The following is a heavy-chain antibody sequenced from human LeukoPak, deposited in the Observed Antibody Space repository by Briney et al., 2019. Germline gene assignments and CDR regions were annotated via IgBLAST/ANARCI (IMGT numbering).Heavy chain of an antibody. CDR2: IHTSGTM. D-gene: IGHD3-10*01. Sequence: PSETLSLTCTVSGGSVSTGSYYWSWIRQPAGRGLEWIGHIHTSGTMNYNASLKSRVRISVETSKNQFSLRLSSVTAADTAAYYCARRVGRWFGERAYYYNYMDVWGKGTTVTISS. CDR3: ARRVGRWFGERAYYYNYMDV. V-gene: IGHV4-61*09. J-gene: IGHJ6*03. CDR1: GGSVSTGSYY.